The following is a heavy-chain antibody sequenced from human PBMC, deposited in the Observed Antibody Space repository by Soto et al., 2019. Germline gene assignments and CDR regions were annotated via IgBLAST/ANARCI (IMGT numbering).Heavy chain of an antibody. V-gene: IGHV4-39*01. D-gene: IGHD3-9*01. CDR2: IYYSGST. CDR3: ARLRSGLVITYYYYYYYMDV. J-gene: IGHJ6*03. Sequence: QLQLQESGPGLVKPSETLSLTCTVSGGSISSSSYYWGWIRQPPGKGLEWIGSIYYSGSTYYNPCLKGRVTISVDTSKVQFSLKLRSVTAADTAVYYCARLRSGLVITYYYYYYYMDVWGKGTTVTVSS. CDR1: GGSISSSSYY.